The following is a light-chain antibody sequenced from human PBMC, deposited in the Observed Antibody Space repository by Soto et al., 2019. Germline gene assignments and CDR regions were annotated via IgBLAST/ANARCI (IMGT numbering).Light chain of an antibody. J-gene: IGKJ4*01. Sequence: DIQLTQSPSFLSASVGDRVSIPCRASLGISNNLAWYQQKPGKAPKLLIYRASTVQSGVPSRFSGSGSGTEFTLTISSLQPEDFATYYCQQLNSYLTFGGGTKVEIK. CDR3: QQLNSYLT. CDR2: RAS. CDR1: LGISNN. V-gene: IGKV1-9*01.